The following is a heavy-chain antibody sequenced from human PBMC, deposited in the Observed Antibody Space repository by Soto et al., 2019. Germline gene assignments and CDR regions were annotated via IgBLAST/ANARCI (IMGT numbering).Heavy chain of an antibody. Sequence: SETLSLTCAVYGGSFSGYYWSWIRQPPGKGLEWIGEINHSGSTNYNPSLKSRVTISVDTSKNQFSLKLSSVTAADTAVYYCARVLRYGYTYGSGSYHDYWGHGTLVTSPQ. CDR1: GGSFSGYY. CDR2: INHSGST. CDR3: ARVLRYGYTYGSGSYHDY. J-gene: IGHJ4*01. D-gene: IGHD3-10*01. V-gene: IGHV4-34*01.